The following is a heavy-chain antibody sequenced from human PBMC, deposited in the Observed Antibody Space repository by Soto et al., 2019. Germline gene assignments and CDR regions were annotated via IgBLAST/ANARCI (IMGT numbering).Heavy chain of an antibody. CDR1: GYTFTGYY. Sequence: ASVKVSCKASGYTFTGYYMHWVRQAPGQGLEWMGWINPNSGGTNYAQKFQGRVTMTTDTSTSTAYMELRSLRSDDTAVYYCAISGGLLAFDWFDPWGQGTLVTVSS. V-gene: IGHV1-2*02. CDR3: AISGGLLAFDWFDP. J-gene: IGHJ5*02. D-gene: IGHD2-15*01. CDR2: INPNSGGT.